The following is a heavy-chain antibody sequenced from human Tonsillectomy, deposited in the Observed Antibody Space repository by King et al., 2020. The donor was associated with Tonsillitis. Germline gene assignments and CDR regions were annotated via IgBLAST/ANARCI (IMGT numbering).Heavy chain of an antibody. Sequence: QLVQSGAEVKKPGASVKVSCKASGYTFTSFDINWVRQATGQGLEWMGWMNPDSGNTGYSPRFQGRFTMTRNTSISTAYMELSSLTSADTAVYYFARGNGRYYFDYWGQGTLVTVAP. CDR2: MNPDSGNT. CDR3: ARGNGRYYFDY. D-gene: IGHD2-8*01. V-gene: IGHV1-8*01. CDR1: GYTFTSFD. J-gene: IGHJ4*02.